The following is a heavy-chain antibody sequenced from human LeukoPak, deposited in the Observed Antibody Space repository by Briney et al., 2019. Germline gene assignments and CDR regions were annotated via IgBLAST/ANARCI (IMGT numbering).Heavy chain of an antibody. CDR2: IKQDGSEK. J-gene: IGHJ6*02. D-gene: IGHD4-17*01. V-gene: IGHV3-7*01. CDR1: GLTFSDYY. Sequence: GGSLRLSCAASGLTFSDYYMSWIRQAPGKGLEWVATIKQDGSEKYYVDSVKGRFTMSRDNAKNSLYLQMNSLRAEDTAVYYCARVNYGDYGLLDYYYGMDVWGQGTTVTVSS. CDR3: ARVNYGDYGLLDYYYGMDV.